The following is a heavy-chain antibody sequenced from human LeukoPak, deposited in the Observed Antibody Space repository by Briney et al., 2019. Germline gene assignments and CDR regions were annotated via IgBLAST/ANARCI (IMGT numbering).Heavy chain of an antibody. V-gene: IGHV4-39*07. CDR1: GGSISSYY. Sequence: SETLSLTCTVSGGSISSYYWGWIRQPPGKGLEWIGSIYYSGSTYYNPSLKSRVTISVDTSKNQFSLKLSSVTAADTAVYYCARDNPPPTTVVTYYYYGMDVWGQGTTVTVSS. D-gene: IGHD4-23*01. CDR3: ARDNPPPTTVVTYYYYGMDV. J-gene: IGHJ6*02. CDR2: IYYSGST.